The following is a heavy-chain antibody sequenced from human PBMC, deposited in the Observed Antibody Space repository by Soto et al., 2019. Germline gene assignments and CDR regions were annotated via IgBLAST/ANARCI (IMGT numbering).Heavy chain of an antibody. CDR2: IYYSGST. D-gene: IGHD3-22*01. CDR3: ARDRSYDSSGLDY. V-gene: IGHV4-31*03. Sequence: SETLSLTCTVSGGSISSGGYYWSWIRQHPGKGLEWIGYIYYSGSTYYNPSLKSRVTISVDTSKNQFSLKLSSVTAADTAVYYCARDRSYDSSGLDYWGQGTLVTVSS. J-gene: IGHJ4*02. CDR1: GGSISSGGYY.